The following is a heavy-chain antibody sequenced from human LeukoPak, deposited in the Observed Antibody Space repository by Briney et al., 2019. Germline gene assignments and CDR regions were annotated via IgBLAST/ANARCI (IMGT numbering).Heavy chain of an antibody. J-gene: IGHJ6*03. CDR3: ARDGWGRGIAARLDYYYYMDV. CDR2: INPSGGST. CDR1: GGTFSSYA. D-gene: IGHD6-6*01. V-gene: IGHV1-46*01. Sequence: GASVKVSCKASGGTFSSYAISWVRQAPGQGLEWMGIINPSGGSTSYAQKFQGRITMTRDMSTSTVYMELSSLRSEDTAVYYCARDGWGRGIAARLDYYYYMDVWGKGTTVTVSS.